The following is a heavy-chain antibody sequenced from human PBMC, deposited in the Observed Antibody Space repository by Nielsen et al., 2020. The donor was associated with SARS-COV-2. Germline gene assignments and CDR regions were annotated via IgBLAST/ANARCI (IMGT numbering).Heavy chain of an antibody. J-gene: IGHJ6*02. D-gene: IGHD3-22*01. CDR1: GFTVSSNY. CDR2: IYSGGST. V-gene: IGHV3-53*04. Sequence: GESLKISCAASGFTVSSNYMSWVRQAPGKGLEWVSVIYSGGSTYYAASVKGRFTISRHNSKNTLYLQMNSLRAEDTAVYYCARESYYYDSSGSPNFGNYYYYYGMDVWGQGTTVTVSS. CDR3: ARESYYYDSSGSPNFGNYYYYYGMDV.